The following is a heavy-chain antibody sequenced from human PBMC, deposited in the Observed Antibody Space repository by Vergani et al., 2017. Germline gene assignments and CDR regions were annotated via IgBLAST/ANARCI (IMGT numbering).Heavy chain of an antibody. CDR2: IYYSGST. J-gene: IGHJ5*02. CDR1: GGSISSYY. V-gene: IGHV4-59*01. D-gene: IGHD1/OR15-1a*01. Sequence: QVQLQESGPGLVKPSETLSLTCTVSGGSISSYYWSWIRQPPGKGLEWIGYIYYSGSTNYNPSLKSRVTISVDTSKNEFSLKLSSVTAADTAVYYCARAAADNWTNGDWFDPWGQGTLVTVSS. CDR3: ARAAADNWTNGDWFDP.